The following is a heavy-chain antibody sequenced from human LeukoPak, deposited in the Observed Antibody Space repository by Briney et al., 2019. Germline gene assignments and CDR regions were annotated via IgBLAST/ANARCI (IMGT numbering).Heavy chain of an antibody. CDR3: AREYAVSGDAFDI. Sequence: SVEVSCKASGGTFSSYAISWVRQAPGQGLEWMGGIIPIFGTANYAQKFQGRVTITADESTSTAYMELSSLRSEDTAVYYCAREYAVSGDAFDIWGQGTMVTVSS. J-gene: IGHJ3*02. D-gene: IGHD2-8*01. CDR1: GGTFSSYA. CDR2: IIPIFGTA. V-gene: IGHV1-69*13.